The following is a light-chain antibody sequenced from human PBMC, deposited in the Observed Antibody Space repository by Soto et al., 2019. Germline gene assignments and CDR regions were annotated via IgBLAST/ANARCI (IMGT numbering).Light chain of an antibody. V-gene: IGKV3D-15*01. CDR1: QSVGSK. CDR3: QQYGDWPGA. CDR2: DAS. Sequence: EIVMTQSPPTLSVSPGERATLSCRASQSVGSKLAWYQQRPGQAPRLLIYDASNRATGIPARFSGSGSGTEFSLTISSLQSEDFAVYSCQQYGDWPGAFGGGTKVAIK. J-gene: IGKJ4*01.